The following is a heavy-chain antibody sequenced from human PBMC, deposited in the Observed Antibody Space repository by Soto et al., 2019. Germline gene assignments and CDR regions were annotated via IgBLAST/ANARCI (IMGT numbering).Heavy chain of an antibody. J-gene: IGHJ4*02. CDR1: GYTLTELS. Sequence: ASVKVSCKVSGYTLTELSMHWVRQAPGKGLEWMGGFDPEDGETIYAQKFQGRVTMTEDTSTDTAYMELSSLRSEDTAVYYCATGSVVVPAAISVVDDDWGQGALVTVSS. CDR3: ATGSVVVPAAISVVDDD. V-gene: IGHV1-24*01. D-gene: IGHD2-2*01. CDR2: FDPEDGET.